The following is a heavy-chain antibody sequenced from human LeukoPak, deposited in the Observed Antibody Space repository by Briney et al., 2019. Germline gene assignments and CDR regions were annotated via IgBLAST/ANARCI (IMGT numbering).Heavy chain of an antibody. CDR1: GGSISSYY. D-gene: IGHD3-22*01. J-gene: IGHJ1*01. Sequence: ASETLSLTCTVSGGSISSYYWSWIRQPPGKGLEWIGYIYYSGSTNYNPSLKSRVTISVDTSKNQFSLKLSSVTAADTAVYYCARGITYYYDSSGSEYFQHWGQGTLVTVSS. CDR2: IYYSGST. CDR3: ARGITYYYDSSGSEYFQH. V-gene: IGHV4-59*01.